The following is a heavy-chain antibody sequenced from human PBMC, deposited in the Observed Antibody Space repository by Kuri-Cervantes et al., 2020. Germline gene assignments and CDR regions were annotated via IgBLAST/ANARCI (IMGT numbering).Heavy chain of an antibody. D-gene: IGHD1-1*01. Sequence: ASVKVSCKASGGTFSSYAISWVRQAPGQGLEWLGYISAYSGSTNYAQKFQGRVTMTTDTPTTTTYMGLRNLRSDDTAVYYCVRTGSSSLFDYWGQGTLVTVSS. CDR3: VRTGSSSLFDY. CDR1: GGTFSSYA. J-gene: IGHJ4*02. CDR2: ISAYSGST. V-gene: IGHV1-18*01.